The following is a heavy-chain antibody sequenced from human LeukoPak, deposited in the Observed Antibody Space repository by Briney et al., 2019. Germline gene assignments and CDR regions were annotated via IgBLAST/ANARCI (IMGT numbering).Heavy chain of an antibody. V-gene: IGHV1-69*04. J-gene: IGHJ5*02. CDR2: IIPIFGIA. Sequence: GASVKVSCKASGGTFSSYAISWVRQAPGQGLEWMGRIIPIFGIANYAQKFQGRVTITADKSTSTAYMELSSLRSEDTAVYYCAREVDSSGLHSLDPWGQGTLVTVSS. CDR1: GGTFSSYA. CDR3: AREVDSSGLHSLDP. D-gene: IGHD3-22*01.